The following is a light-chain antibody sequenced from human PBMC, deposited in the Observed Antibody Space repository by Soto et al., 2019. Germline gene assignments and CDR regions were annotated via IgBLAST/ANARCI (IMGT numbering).Light chain of an antibody. J-gene: IGKJ1*01. CDR3: LHYTGYYRT. CDR1: QTISCW. Sequence: DVQMTQSPSALSGSVGDTVTMTFLASQTISCWLAWYQQTPGKDPNPLIFDASTLESPVPSRFTGRGPAPTSTLTISRLQADDFVTYYCLHYTGYYRTFGQPTKV. CDR2: DAS. V-gene: IGKV1-5*01.